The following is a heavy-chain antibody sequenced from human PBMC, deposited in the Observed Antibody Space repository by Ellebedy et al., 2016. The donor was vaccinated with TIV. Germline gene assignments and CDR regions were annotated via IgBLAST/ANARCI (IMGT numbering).Heavy chain of an antibody. J-gene: IGHJ4*02. CDR1: GFTFSTYW. V-gene: IGHV3-7*03. CDR3: VRGLGSAVVPYFFDY. CDR2: IKQDGSRE. D-gene: IGHD5-18*01. Sequence: GESLKISXAASGFTFSTYWMAWVRQAPGTGLEWVANIKQDGSRENYVDSVKGRFTISRDNAKNSLYLQMNSLRAEDTAMYYCVRGLGSAVVPYFFDYWGQGTLVTVSS.